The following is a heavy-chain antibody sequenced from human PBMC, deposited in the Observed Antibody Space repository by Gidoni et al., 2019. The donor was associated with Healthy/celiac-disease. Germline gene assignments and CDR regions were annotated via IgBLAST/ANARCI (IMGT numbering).Heavy chain of an antibody. CDR1: GGSISTYY. CDR3: ASEDITYAFDI. CDR2: IYISGST. D-gene: IGHD5-12*01. V-gene: IGHV4-4*07. J-gene: IGHJ3*02. Sequence: QVQLQESGPGLVKPSETLSLTCTVSGGSISTYYWSWIRQPAGKGLEWIGRIYISGSTNYNPSLKSRVIMSVDTSKNQFSLKLSSVTAADTAVYYCASEDITYAFDIWGQGTMVTVSS.